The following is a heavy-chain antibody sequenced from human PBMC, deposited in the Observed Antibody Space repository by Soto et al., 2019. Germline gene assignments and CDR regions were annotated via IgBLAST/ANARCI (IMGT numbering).Heavy chain of an antibody. CDR3: AREFGKYGNYRFDP. J-gene: IGHJ5*02. Sequence: QVQLVESGGGVVQPGRSLRLSCAASGFTFSDYGMHWVRQTPGKGLEWVALIWHDGNEKYYADSAKGRFTVSRDNSKNTLYLQMNSLRAEDTALYYWAREFGKYGNYRFDPWGQGTLVAVSS. D-gene: IGHD3-16*01. CDR2: IWHDGNEK. CDR1: GFTFSDYG. V-gene: IGHV3-33*01.